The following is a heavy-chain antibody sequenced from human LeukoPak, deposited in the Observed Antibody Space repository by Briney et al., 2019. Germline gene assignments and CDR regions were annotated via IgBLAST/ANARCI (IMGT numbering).Heavy chain of an antibody. CDR2: ISYDGSNK. J-gene: IGHJ4*02. D-gene: IGHD6-19*01. CDR3: AKEWYSSGWYYFDY. CDR1: GFTFSSYG. V-gene: IGHV3-30*18. Sequence: GGSLRLSCAASGFTFSSYGMHWVRQAPGKGLEWVAVISYDGSNKYYADSVKGRFTISRDNSKNTLYLQMNSLRAEDTAVYYCAKEWYSSGWYYFDYWGQGTLVTVSS.